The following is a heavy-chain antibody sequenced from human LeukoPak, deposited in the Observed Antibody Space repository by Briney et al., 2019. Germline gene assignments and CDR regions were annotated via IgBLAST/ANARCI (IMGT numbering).Heavy chain of an antibody. CDR3: AKAGHYYYDSSGYQQIYYFDY. CDR1: GFTFSSNW. D-gene: IGHD3-22*01. Sequence: PGGSLRLSCAASGFTFSSNWMHWVRQAPGKGLVWVSRIISNENSATYADSVKGRFTISRDNAKNTLYLQMNSLRAEDTAVYYCAKAGHYYYDSSGYQQIYYFDYWGQGTLVTVSS. J-gene: IGHJ4*02. CDR2: IISNENSA. V-gene: IGHV3-74*01.